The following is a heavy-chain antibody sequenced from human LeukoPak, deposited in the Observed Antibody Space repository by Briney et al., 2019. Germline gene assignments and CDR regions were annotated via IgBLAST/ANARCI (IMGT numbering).Heavy chain of an antibody. J-gene: IGHJ5*02. Sequence: SETLSLTCAVYGGSFSGYYWSWIRQPPGKGLEWIGEINHSGSTNYNPSLKSRVTISVDTSKNQFSLKLSSVTAADTAVYYCARRLFRWYQLLYPEFWFDPWGQGTLVTVSS. CDR2: INHSGST. CDR3: ARRLFRWYQLLYPEFWFDP. V-gene: IGHV4-34*01. CDR1: GGSFSGYY. D-gene: IGHD2-2*02.